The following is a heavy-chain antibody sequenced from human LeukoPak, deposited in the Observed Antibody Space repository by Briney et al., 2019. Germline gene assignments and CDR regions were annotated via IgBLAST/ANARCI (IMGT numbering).Heavy chain of an antibody. J-gene: IGHJ4*02. CDR3: ARGVPRSPYYDSSGYYYRY. V-gene: IGHV4-38-2*02. D-gene: IGHD3-22*01. Sequence: PSETLSLTCTVSGYSISSGYYWGWIRQPPGKGLEWIGSIYHSGSTYYNPSLKSRVTISVDTSKNQFSLKLSSVTAADTAVYYCARGVPRSPYYDSSGYYYRYWGQGTLVTVSS. CDR2: IYHSGST. CDR1: GYSISSGYY.